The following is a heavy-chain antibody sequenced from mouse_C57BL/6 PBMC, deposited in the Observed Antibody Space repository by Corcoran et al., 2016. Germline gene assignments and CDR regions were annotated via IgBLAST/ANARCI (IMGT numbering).Heavy chain of an antibody. J-gene: IGHJ3*01. CDR1: GYTFTTYG. D-gene: IGHD2-5*01. CDR2: INTYSGVP. Sequence: QIQLVQSGPELKKPGETVNISCKASGYTFTTYGMSWVKQAPGKGLKWMGWINTYSGVPTYADDFKGRFAFSLETSASTAYLQINNLKNEDTATYFCAGYSNFAYWGQGTLVTVSA. V-gene: IGHV9-3*01. CDR3: AGYSNFAY.